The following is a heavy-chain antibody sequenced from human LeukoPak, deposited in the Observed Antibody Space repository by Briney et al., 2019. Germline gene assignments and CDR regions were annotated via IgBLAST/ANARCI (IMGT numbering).Heavy chain of an antibody. CDR1: GYTFTSYY. J-gene: IGHJ4*02. Sequence: GASVKVSCKASGYTFTSYYMHWVRQAPGQGLEWMGLINPTGGSTGYAQKFQDRVTMTTDTSTSTAYLEMRRLRFDDTAVYFCARERDTALAPYLDYWGQGTLLTVSS. CDR3: ARERDTALAPYLDY. D-gene: IGHD5-18*01. CDR2: INPTGGST. V-gene: IGHV1-46*01.